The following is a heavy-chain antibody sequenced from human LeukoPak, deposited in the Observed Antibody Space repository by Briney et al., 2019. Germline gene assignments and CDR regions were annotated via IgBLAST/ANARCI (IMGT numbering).Heavy chain of an antibody. J-gene: IGHJ4*02. CDR3: ARELGDIVVVVAATAFDY. V-gene: IGHV3-21*01. Sequence: PGGSLRLSCAASGFTFSSYSMNWVRQAPGKGLEWVSSISSSSSYIYYADSVKGRFTISRDNSKNTLYLQMNSLRAEDTAVYYCARELGDIVVVVAATAFDYWGQGTLVTVSS. D-gene: IGHD2-15*01. CDR1: GFTFSSYS. CDR2: ISSSSSYI.